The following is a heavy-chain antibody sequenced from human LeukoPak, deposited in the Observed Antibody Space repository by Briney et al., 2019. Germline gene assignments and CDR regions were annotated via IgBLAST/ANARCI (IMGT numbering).Heavy chain of an antibody. V-gene: IGHV3-48*01. CDR1: GFTFCSYT. D-gene: IGHD6-25*01. CDR2: IGTSSTTI. CDR3: ARFAAGGSYYYYMDV. Sequence: GGALILSCAASGFTFCSYTINWVRPPPGEGVEGVSKIGTSSTTIYYADSVKGRFTVSRDNAKNSLYLQMNSLRADDTAVYYCARFAAGGSYYYYMDVWGKGTTVTVSS. J-gene: IGHJ6*03.